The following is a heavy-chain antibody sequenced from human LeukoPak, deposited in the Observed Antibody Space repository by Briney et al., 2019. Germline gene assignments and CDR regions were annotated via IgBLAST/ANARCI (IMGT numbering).Heavy chain of an antibody. CDR2: ICASGGGA. V-gene: IGHV3-23*01. CDR3: AKARGYISRYFALLGGASALDH. J-gene: IGHJ4*02. Sequence: GGALRLSCAPPGLTFSDYAMRWVREAPGKGLEWGSGICASGGGAYSADSVRGRFTISRDNSKNTLHLRMNNLRAKATAVYLCAKARGYISRYFALLGGASALDHWGQGTLVTVSS. D-gene: IGHD3-9*01. CDR1: GLTFSDYA.